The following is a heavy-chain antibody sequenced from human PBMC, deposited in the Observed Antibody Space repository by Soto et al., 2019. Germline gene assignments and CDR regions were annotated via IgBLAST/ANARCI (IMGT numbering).Heavy chain of an antibody. Sequence: SVKVSCKASGGTFSTFGISWVRQAPGQGLEWMGGIIPFFGAARYSQKFEDRITITADESTNTVYMDLRSPTSEDTAIYYCAKSAPMDAGDKYYYDFWGQGALVTVSS. D-gene: IGHD4-17*01. CDR2: IIPFFGAA. CDR3: AKSAPMDAGDKYYYDF. CDR1: GGTFSTFG. J-gene: IGHJ4*02. V-gene: IGHV1-69*13.